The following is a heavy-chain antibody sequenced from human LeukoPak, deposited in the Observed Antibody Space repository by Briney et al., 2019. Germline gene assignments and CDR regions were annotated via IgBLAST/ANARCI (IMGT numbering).Heavy chain of an antibody. CDR1: GASISSYY. Sequence: SETLSLTCTVSGASISSYYWSWIRQSPGKGLEWIGYIYYNGNTNYNPSLKGRVTISVDSSKNQFSLRLSSVTAADTAVYYCAKSNGYGLIDIWGQGTMVTVSS. J-gene: IGHJ3*02. V-gene: IGHV4-59*01. CDR3: AKSNGYGLIDI. CDR2: IYYNGNT. D-gene: IGHD3-22*01.